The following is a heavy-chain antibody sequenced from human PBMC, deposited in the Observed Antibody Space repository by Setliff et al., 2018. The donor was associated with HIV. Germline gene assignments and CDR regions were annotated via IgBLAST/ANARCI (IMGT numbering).Heavy chain of an antibody. CDR1: GYTFTSYG. J-gene: IGHJ4*02. CDR3: ASGMMATKY. CDR2: ISAYNGDT. Sequence: ASVKVSCKASGYTFTSYGIDWVRQAPGQGLEWMGWISAYNGDTNYAQNFQGRVTMTTDTSTSTAYMELRYLRSEDTAVYYCASGMMATKYWGQGTLVTVSS. V-gene: IGHV1-18*01. D-gene: IGHD5-12*01.